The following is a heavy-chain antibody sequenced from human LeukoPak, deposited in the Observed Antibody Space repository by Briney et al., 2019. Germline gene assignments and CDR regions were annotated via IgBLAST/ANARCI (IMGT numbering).Heavy chain of an antibody. Sequence: GGSLRLSCAASGFTFSSYAMSWVRQAPGKGLEWVSAISGSGGSTYYADSVKGRFTISRDDSKNTYLQMNSLRAEDTAVYYCAKYSSSWYERDWFDPWGQGTLVTVSS. V-gene: IGHV3-23*01. CDR2: ISGSGGST. CDR1: GFTFSSYA. J-gene: IGHJ5*02. CDR3: AKYSSSWYERDWFDP. D-gene: IGHD6-13*01.